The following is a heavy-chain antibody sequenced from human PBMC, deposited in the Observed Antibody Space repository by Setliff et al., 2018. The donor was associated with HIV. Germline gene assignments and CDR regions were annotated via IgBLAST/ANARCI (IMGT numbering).Heavy chain of an antibody. J-gene: IGHJ3*02. CDR3: AREIPDYYDILTGYNIPNAFDI. Sequence: GASVKVSCKASGGTLRSYGMTWVRQAPGQGLEWMGTVIPVRDMANYAEKFQGRVTITADRSTSTSYMELSSLRYEDTAVYYCAREIPDYYDILTGYNIPNAFDIWGQGTMVTVSS. D-gene: IGHD3-9*01. CDR1: GGTLRSYG. V-gene: IGHV1-69*04. CDR2: VIPVRDMA.